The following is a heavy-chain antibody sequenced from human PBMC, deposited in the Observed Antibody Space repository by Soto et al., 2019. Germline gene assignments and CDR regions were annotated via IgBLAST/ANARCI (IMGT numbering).Heavy chain of an antibody. Sequence: GGSLRLSCAASGFTFSSYAMSWVRQAPGKGLEWVSGISGSGGTTYYADSVKGRFTISGDNSKNTLYLEMNSLRAEDTAVYYCAKDWYSSGLPRGFDFWGQGTLVTVSS. CDR2: ISGSGGTT. CDR1: GFTFSSYA. J-gene: IGHJ4*02. D-gene: IGHD6-19*01. CDR3: AKDWYSSGLPRGFDF. V-gene: IGHV3-23*01.